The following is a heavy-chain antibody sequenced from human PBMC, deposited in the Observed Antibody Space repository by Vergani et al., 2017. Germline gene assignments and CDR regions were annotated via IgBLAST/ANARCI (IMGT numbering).Heavy chain of an antibody. CDR2: INHSGST. J-gene: IGHJ5*02. V-gene: IGHV4-34*01. Sequence: QVQLQQWGAGLLKPSETLSLTCAVYGGSFSGYYWSWIRQPPGKGLEWFGEINHSGSTNYNPSLKSRVTISVDTSKNQFSLKLSSVTAADTAVYYCASGIAAAGDWFDPWGQGSLVTVSS. CDR3: ASGIAAAGDWFDP. D-gene: IGHD6-13*01. CDR1: GGSFSGYY.